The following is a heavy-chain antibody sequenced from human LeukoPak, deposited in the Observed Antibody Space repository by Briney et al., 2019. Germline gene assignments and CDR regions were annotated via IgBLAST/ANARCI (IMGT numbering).Heavy chain of an antibody. Sequence: GRSLRPSCGVSGFSIGNHGMHWIRQAPDKGLEWVAMISHDGGAKYYGDSVKGRLTISRDNSDNTLYLQMNSLRVEDTAVYYCARDWGSSGWYNWFDPWGQGILVTVSS. CDR3: ARDWGSSGWYNWFDP. CDR2: ISHDGGAK. D-gene: IGHD3-16*01. J-gene: IGHJ5*02. V-gene: IGHV3-30*03. CDR1: GFSIGNHG.